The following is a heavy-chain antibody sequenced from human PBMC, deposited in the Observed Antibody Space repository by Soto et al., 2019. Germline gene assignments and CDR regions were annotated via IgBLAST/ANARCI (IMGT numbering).Heavy chain of an antibody. J-gene: IGHJ5*02. D-gene: IGHD2-2*01. CDR1: GGTFSSYT. Sequence: QVQLVQSGAEVKKPGSSVKVSCKASGGTFSSYTISWVRQAPGQGLEWMGRIIPILGIANYAQKFQGRVTIPADKSTSTAYMELSSLRSEDTAVYYCAGYCSSTSCYVKNNWFDPWGQGTLVTVSS. CDR2: IIPILGIA. V-gene: IGHV1-69*02. CDR3: AGYCSSTSCYVKNNWFDP.